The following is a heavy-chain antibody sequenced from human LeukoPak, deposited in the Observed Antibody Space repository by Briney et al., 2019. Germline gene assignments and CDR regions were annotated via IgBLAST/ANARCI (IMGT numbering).Heavy chain of an antibody. J-gene: IGHJ4*02. Sequence: GGSLRLSCAASRFTFSSYSMNWVRQAPGKGLEWVSSISSSTTYIYYADSVKGRFTISRDNAKNSLYLQMNSLRAGDTAVCYCTRVDPSFYDILTGYGDYWGQGTLVTVSS. CDR2: ISSSTTYI. CDR1: RFTFSSYS. CDR3: TRVDPSFYDILTGYGDY. D-gene: IGHD3-9*01. V-gene: IGHV3-21*01.